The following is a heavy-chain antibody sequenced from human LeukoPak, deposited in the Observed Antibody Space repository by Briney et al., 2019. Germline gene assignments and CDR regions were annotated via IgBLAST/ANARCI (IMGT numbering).Heavy chain of an antibody. CDR3: ARDGMVRGVQPTNWFDP. Sequence: SETLSLTCTVSGYSISSGYYWGWIRQPPGKGLEWIGSIYHSGSTYYNPSLKSRVTISVDTSKNQFSLKLSSVTAADTAVYYCARDGMVRGVQPTNWFDPWGQGTLVTISS. D-gene: IGHD3-10*01. CDR1: GYSISSGYY. V-gene: IGHV4-38-2*02. J-gene: IGHJ5*02. CDR2: IYHSGST.